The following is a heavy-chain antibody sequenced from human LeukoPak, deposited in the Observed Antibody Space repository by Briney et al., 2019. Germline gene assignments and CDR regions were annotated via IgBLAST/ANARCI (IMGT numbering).Heavy chain of an antibody. CDR1: GFSISSFY. CDR2: LYYSGST. D-gene: IGHD5-18*01. J-gene: IGHJ6*03. Sequence: SETLSLTCTGSGFSISSFYWSWLRQPPGKGLEWVGYLYYSGSTNYNPFLKSRIIISVDTSNNQFSLLLSSVTAAATAAYYCARVLRGYTSYYYYYYMDVWGKGTTVTVSS. CDR3: ARVLRGYTSYYYYYYMDV. V-gene: IGHV4-59*01.